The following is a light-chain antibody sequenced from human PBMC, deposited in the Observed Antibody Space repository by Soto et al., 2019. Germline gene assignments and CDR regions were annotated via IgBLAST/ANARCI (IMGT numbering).Light chain of an antibody. CDR1: QTVFNH. CDR2: DSS. CDR3: HQSSSTPLT. V-gene: IGKV1-39*01. Sequence: DVQMTQSPSSLSASVGDSVTITCRASQTVFNHLSWFQQRPGKGPKLLIYDSSSLRAGVPSRFSGSGYGTDVTLTISTVQPEDSAIYFCHQSSSTPLTFGGGTRVEVK. J-gene: IGKJ4*01.